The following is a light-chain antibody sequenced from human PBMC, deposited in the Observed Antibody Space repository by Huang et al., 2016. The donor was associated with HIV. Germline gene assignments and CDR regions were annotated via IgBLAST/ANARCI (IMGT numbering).Light chain of an antibody. CDR1: QGISNS. CDR2: AAS. Sequence: DIQMTQSPSSLSASVGDRVTITCRASQGISNSLAWYQQRPGKAPKLLLYAASRLESGLPSRCSGSGSGTDYTLTISSLQPEDFATYFCQQYYSTPLTFGGGTKVEIK. CDR3: QQYYSTPLT. J-gene: IGKJ4*01. V-gene: IGKV1-NL1*01.